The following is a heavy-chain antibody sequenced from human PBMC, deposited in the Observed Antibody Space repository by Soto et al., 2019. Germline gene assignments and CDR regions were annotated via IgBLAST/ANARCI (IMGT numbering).Heavy chain of an antibody. CDR3: ARFSGDGSGNNFDN. J-gene: IGHJ4*02. CDR1: GYTFTNYA. Sequence: ASVKVSCKAFGYTFTNYAIHWVRQAPGQSLEWMGRINAGDGNTRYPQNSQGRVTITRDTSASTAYMELSSLRSEDTAVYYCARFSGDGSGNNFDNWGQGTLVTVSS. V-gene: IGHV1-3*01. CDR2: INAGDGNT. D-gene: IGHD3-10*01.